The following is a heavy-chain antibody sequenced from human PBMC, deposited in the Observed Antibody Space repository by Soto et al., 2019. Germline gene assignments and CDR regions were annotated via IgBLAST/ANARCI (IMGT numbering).Heavy chain of an antibody. Sequence: NPSETLSLTCTVSGGSISSYYWSWIRQPPGKGLEWIGYIYYSGSTNYNPSLKSRVTISVDTSKNQFSLKLSSVTAADTAVYYCARRYSSSSGWFDPWGQGTLVTVSS. V-gene: IGHV4-59*01. CDR2: IYYSGST. CDR1: GGSISSYY. D-gene: IGHD6-6*01. J-gene: IGHJ5*02. CDR3: ARRYSSSSGWFDP.